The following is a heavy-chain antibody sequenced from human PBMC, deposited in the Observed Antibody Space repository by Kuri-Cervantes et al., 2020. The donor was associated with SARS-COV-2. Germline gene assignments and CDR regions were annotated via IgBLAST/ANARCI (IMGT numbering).Heavy chain of an antibody. V-gene: IGHV3-7*01. CDR3: ARDQIVVVPAASQYDAFDI. J-gene: IGHJ3*02. Sequence: GESLKISCAASGFTFSSYWMSWVRQAPGKGLEWVANIKQDGSEKYYVDSVKGRFTISRDNAKNSLYLQMNSLRAEDTAVYYCARDQIVVVPAASQYDAFDIWGQGTMVTVSS. CDR1: GFTFSSYW. CDR2: IKQDGSEK. D-gene: IGHD2-2*01.